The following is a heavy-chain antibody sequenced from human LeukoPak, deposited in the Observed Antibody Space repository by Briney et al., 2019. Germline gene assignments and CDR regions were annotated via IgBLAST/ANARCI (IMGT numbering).Heavy chain of an antibody. J-gene: IGHJ3*02. Sequence: SQTLSLTCAISGDDVSTNKATWNWIRQSPSRGLEWLGRTYYRSQWYNDYAVSVKSRITITPDTPKNQFSLQLNSVTPEDTAVYYCVRDANWGLDALDIWGQGTMVTVSS. V-gene: IGHV6-1*01. CDR3: VRDANWGLDALDI. D-gene: IGHD7-27*01. CDR1: GDDVSTNKAT. CDR2: TYYRSQWYN.